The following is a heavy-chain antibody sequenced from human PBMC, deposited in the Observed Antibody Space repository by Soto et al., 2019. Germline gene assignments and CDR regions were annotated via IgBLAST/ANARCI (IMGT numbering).Heavy chain of an antibody. V-gene: IGHV4-61*08. CDR1: GGSVSSGDYY. CDR2: IYYSGST. CDR3: ARDCSSTSCSTFDY. J-gene: IGHJ4*02. D-gene: IGHD2-2*01. Sequence: QVQLQESGPGLVKPSETLSLTCTVSGGSVSSGDYYWSWIRQPPGKGLEWIGYIYYSGSTIYNPSLKSRVTISVDTSKNQFSLKLSSVTAADTAVYYCARDCSSTSCSTFDYWGQGTLVTVSS.